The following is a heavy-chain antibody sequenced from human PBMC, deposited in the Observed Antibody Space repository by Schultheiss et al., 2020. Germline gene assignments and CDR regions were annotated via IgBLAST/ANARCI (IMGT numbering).Heavy chain of an antibody. CDR1: GYTFTSYA. CDR2: INAGNGNT. Sequence: ASVKVSCKASGYTFTSYAMHWVRQAPGQRLEWMGWINAGNGNTKYSQKFQGRVTMTRDTSTSTVYMELSSLRSEDTAVYYCARDEGATVTPGDYWGQGTLVNGYS. D-gene: IGHD4-17*01. V-gene: IGHV1-3*01. J-gene: IGHJ4*02. CDR3: ARDEGATVTPGDY.